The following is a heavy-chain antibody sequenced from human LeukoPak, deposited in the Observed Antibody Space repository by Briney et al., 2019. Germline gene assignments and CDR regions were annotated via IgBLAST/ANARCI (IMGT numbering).Heavy chain of an antibody. V-gene: IGHV3-48*03. CDR3: AELGITMIGGV. D-gene: IGHD3-10*02. Sequence: GGSLRLSCAASGFTFSSYEMNWVRQAPGKGLEWVSYISSSGSTIYYADSVKGRFTISRDNAKNSLYLQMNSLRAEDMAVYYCAELGITMIGGVWGKGPRSPSPQ. CDR1: GFTFSSYE. CDR2: ISSSGSTI. J-gene: IGHJ6*04.